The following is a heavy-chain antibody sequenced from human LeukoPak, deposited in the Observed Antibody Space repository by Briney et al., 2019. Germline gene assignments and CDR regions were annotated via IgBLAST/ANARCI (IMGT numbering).Heavy chain of an antibody. D-gene: IGHD5-18*01. CDR1: GGSISSYY. J-gene: IGHJ4*02. V-gene: IGHV4-59*01. Sequence: SETLSLTCTVSGGSISSYYWSWIRQPPGKGLEWIGYIYYSGSTNYNPSLKSRVTISGDTSKNQFSLKLSSVTAADTAVYYCARIEDVTRGYNHAYYFDYWGQGTLVTVSS. CDR2: IYYSGST. CDR3: ARIEDVTRGYNHAYYFDY.